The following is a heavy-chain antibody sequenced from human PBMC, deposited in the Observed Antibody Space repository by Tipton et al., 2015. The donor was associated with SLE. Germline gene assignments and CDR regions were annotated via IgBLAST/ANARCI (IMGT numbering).Heavy chain of an antibody. CDR2: TFHSGST. J-gene: IGHJ4*02. D-gene: IGHD1-26*01. CDR1: GSSISSGFY. Sequence: TLSLTCAVSGSSISSGFYWAWIRQPPGKGPEWIGSTFHSGSTYYNPSLKSRVTISIDTSKDQFSLKLSSVTAADTAVYYCARVYSGSYYSFDYWGQGTLVTVSS. V-gene: IGHV4-38-2*01. CDR3: ARVYSGSYYSFDY.